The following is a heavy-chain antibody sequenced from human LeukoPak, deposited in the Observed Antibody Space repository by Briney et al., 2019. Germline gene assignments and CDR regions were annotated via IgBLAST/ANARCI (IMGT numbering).Heavy chain of an antibody. Sequence: GESLKISCQGSGYSFTTSWIGWVRQMPGKGLEWMGIIYPGDSDTRYNPSVQGQVTISADKSISTAYLQWSSLKASDTAMYYCARQWSGSWYYFDYWGQGTLVTVSS. CDR2: IYPGDSDT. V-gene: IGHV5-51*01. D-gene: IGHD6-13*01. CDR1: GYSFTTSW. J-gene: IGHJ4*02. CDR3: ARQWSGSWYYFDY.